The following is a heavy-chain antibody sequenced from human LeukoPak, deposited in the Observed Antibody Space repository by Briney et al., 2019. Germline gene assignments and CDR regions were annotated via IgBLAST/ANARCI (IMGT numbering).Heavy chain of an antibody. Sequence: PGGSLRLSCAASGFTCSSYAMSWVRQAPGKGLEWVSAISGSGGSTYYADPVKGRFTISRDNSTNTLYLQMNSLRAEDTAVYYCAKLQAQNYDFWSGDNYYYYYYMDVWGKGTTVTVSS. J-gene: IGHJ6*03. CDR1: GFTCSSYA. V-gene: IGHV3-23*01. D-gene: IGHD3-3*01. CDR3: AKLQAQNYDFWSGDNYYYYYYMDV. CDR2: ISGSGGST.